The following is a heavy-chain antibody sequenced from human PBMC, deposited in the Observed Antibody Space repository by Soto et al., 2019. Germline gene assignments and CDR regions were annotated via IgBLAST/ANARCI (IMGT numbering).Heavy chain of an antibody. J-gene: IGHJ6*02. CDR1: GFTDYY. D-gene: IGHD4-17*01. Sequence: ASVKVSCKASGFTDYYIHWVRQAPGQGLEWMGWVNPSSGGTNYAQKFQGRVAMTRDTFISTAYMELSRLQSDDTAVYYCAREGSADYGSYGVDVWGQGTTVTVSS. V-gene: IGHV1-2*02. CDR3: AREGSADYGSYGVDV. CDR2: VNPSSGGT.